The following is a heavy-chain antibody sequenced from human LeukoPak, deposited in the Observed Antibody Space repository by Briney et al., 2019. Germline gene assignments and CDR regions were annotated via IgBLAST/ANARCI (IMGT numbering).Heavy chain of an antibody. CDR1: GGSISSTSYY. J-gene: IGHJ4*02. D-gene: IGHD4-17*01. CDR3: ATPAGPYGDYDY. V-gene: IGHV4-39*05. CDR2: IYYSGTT. Sequence: PSETPSLTCTVSGGSISSTSYYWGWIRQPPGKGLEWIGSIYYSGTTYYKASLQSRLTISVDTSKNEFSLRLSSVTAADTAVYYCATPAGPYGDYDYWGQGTLVTVSS.